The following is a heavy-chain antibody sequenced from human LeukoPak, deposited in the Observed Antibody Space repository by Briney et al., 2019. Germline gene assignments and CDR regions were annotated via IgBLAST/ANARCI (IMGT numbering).Heavy chain of an antibody. CDR2: ISWNSGSI. CDR3: AKSAAGSPGAFDI. D-gene: IGHD6-13*01. J-gene: IGHJ3*02. Sequence: GGSLRLSCAASGFTFDDYAMHWVRQAPGKGLEWVSGISWNSGSIGYADSVKGRFTISRDNAKNSLYLQMNSLRAEDMALYYCAKSAAGSPGAFDIWAKGQWSPSLQ. CDR1: GFTFDDYA. V-gene: IGHV3-9*03.